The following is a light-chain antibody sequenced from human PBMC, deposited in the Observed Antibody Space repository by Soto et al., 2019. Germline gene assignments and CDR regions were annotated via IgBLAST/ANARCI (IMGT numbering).Light chain of an antibody. CDR1: QSVSSSY. Sequence: EIVLTQSPGPLSLSPGERATLSCRASQSVSSSYLAWYQQKPGQAPRLLIYGASSRATGIPDRCSGSGSGTDFTLTISSLEPEDFAVYYCQQYGSSSWTFGQGTKVEIK. V-gene: IGKV3-20*01. CDR2: GAS. CDR3: QQYGSSSWT. J-gene: IGKJ1*01.